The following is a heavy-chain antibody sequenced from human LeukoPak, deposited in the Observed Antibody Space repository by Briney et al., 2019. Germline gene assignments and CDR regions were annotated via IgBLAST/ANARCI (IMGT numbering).Heavy chain of an antibody. CDR2: IYSGGKT. CDR3: VRDEYLTSGNLAFDY. J-gene: IGHJ4*02. D-gene: IGHD3-10*01. V-gene: IGHV3-53*01. Sequence: QSGGSLRLSCAASGFTVSGNYMSWVCQAPGKGLEWVSVIYSGGKTYYADSVKGRFTISRDNSKNTLYLQMNSLRAEDTAVYYCVRDEYLTSGNLAFDYWGQGTLVTVSS. CDR1: GFTVSGNY.